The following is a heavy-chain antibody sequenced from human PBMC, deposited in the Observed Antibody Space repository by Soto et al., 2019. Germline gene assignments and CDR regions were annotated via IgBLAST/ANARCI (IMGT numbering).Heavy chain of an antibody. CDR3: ARVEVAARPHHIYYYYGMDV. Sequence: SETLSLTCTVSGGSISSGGYYWSWIRQHPGKGLEWIGYIYYSGSTYYNPSLKSRVTISVDTSKNQFSLKLSSVTAADTAVYYCARVEVAARPHHIYYYYGMDVWGQGTTVTVSS. D-gene: IGHD6-6*01. J-gene: IGHJ6*02. V-gene: IGHV4-31*03. CDR2: IYYSGST. CDR1: GGSISSGGYY.